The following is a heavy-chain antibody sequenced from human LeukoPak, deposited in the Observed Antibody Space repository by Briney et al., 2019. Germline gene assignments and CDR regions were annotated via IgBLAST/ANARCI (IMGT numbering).Heavy chain of an antibody. Sequence: GGTLRLSCAASGFTFSSYGMSWVRQAPGRGLEWISAISGDDGSTYHIDSVKGRFTISRDNSKNTLYLQMNSLRAEDTAVYYCAKEPKVAANNYWGQGTLVTVSS. CDR3: AKEPKVAANNY. D-gene: IGHD2-15*01. V-gene: IGHV3-23*01. J-gene: IGHJ4*02. CDR1: GFTFSSYG. CDR2: ISGDDGST.